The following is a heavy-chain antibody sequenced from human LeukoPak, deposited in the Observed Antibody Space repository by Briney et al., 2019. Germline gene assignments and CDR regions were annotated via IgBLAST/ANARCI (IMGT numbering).Heavy chain of an antibody. J-gene: IGHJ4*02. D-gene: IGHD6-25*01. V-gene: IGHV3-23*01. Sequence: DPGGSLRLSCAASGFTFSSYAMSWVRQAPGKGLEWVSTISGTGDYTFYADSVKGRFTISRDNSKNTVYLQMNSLRADDTAVYYCAKRGMAAAASFDYWGQGTLVTVSS. CDR3: AKRGMAAAASFDY. CDR2: ISGTGDYT. CDR1: GFTFSSYA.